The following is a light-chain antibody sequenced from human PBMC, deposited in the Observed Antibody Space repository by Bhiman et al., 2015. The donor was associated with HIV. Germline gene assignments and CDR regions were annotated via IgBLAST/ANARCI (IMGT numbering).Light chain of an antibody. CDR2: LNY. Sequence: QSVLTQPPSVSGAPGQRITVSCTGTSSNIGAPHDVHWYQQFPGRPPKLLIFLNYNRPSGVPDRFSGSKSGNTASLTISGLQAEDEADYYCSSLTTSLTYVFGTGTNVTVL. J-gene: IGLJ1*01. V-gene: IGLV1-40*01. CDR3: SSLTTSLTYV. CDR1: SSNIGAPHD.